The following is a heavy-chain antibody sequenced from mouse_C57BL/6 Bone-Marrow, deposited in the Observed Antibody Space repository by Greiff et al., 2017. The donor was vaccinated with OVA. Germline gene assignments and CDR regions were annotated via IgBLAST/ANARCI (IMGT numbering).Heavy chain of an antibody. J-gene: IGHJ4*01. CDR3: ARDRDAMDY. CDR1: GFTFSSYA. V-gene: IGHV5-4*01. Sequence: DVMLVESGGGLVKPGGSLKLSCAASGFTFSSYAMSWVRQTPEKRLEWVATISDGGSYTYYPDNVKGRFTISRDNAKNNLYLQMSHLKSEDTAIYYCARDRDAMDYWGQGTSVTVSS. CDR2: ISDGGSYT.